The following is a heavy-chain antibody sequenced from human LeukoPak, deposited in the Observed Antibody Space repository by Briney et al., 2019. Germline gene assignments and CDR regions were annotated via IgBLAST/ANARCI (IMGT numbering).Heavy chain of an antibody. CDR2: IYYSGST. CDR1: GGSISSYY. J-gene: IGHJ3*02. D-gene: IGHD4-23*01. CDR3: ARGDAVVNAFDI. Sequence: SETLSLTCTVSGGSISSYYWSWIRQPPGKGLEWIGYIYYSGSTNYNPSLKSRVTISVDTSKNQFSLKLSSVTAADTAVYYCARGDAVVNAFDIWGQGTMVTVSS. V-gene: IGHV4-59*01.